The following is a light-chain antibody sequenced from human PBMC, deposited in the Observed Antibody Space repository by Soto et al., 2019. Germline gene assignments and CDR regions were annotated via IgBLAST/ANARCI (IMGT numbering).Light chain of an antibody. CDR2: GAS. Sequence: IVMTQSPATLSVSPGERVTLSCKASQGLSSNLAWYQQKPGQAPRLLIYGASTRATGIPARFSGSGSGTDFTFTISSLEPEDFAVYYCQQRSNWPPAFGQGTRLEIK. J-gene: IGKJ5*01. CDR3: QQRSNWPPA. V-gene: IGKV3-11*01. CDR1: QGLSSN.